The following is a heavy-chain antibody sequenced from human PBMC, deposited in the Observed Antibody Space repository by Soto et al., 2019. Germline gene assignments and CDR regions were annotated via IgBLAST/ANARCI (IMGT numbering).Heavy chain of an antibody. Sequence: EVQLVESGGGLVQPGESLRLSCAASGFTFSSYNMNWVRQAPGKGLEWVSYISSSGTTIYYADSVKGRFTISRDNAKNSLHLQMNSLRDEDTAVYYCARPFGSGSYYSPGYWGQGTLVTVSS. J-gene: IGHJ4*02. CDR1: GFTFSSYN. V-gene: IGHV3-48*02. CDR2: ISSSGTTI. D-gene: IGHD3-10*01. CDR3: ARPFGSGSYYSPGY.